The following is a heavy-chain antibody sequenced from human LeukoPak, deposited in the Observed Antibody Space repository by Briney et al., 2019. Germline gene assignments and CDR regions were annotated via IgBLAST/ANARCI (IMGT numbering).Heavy chain of an antibody. CDR2: ISGSGGRT. V-gene: IGHV3-23*01. J-gene: IGHJ6*02. D-gene: IGHD5-24*01. CDR3: ARSRRDNYYYYYGMDV. Sequence: PGGSLRLSCAASGFTFGSYAMNWVRQAPGKGLEWVSTISGSGGRTYYADSVKGRFTISRDNARNSLYLQMNSLRAEDTAVYYCARSRRDNYYYYYGMDVWGQGTTVTVSS. CDR1: GFTFGSYA.